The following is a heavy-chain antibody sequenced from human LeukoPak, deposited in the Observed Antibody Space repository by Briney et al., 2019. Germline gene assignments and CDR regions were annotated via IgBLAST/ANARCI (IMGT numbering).Heavy chain of an antibody. D-gene: IGHD1-26*01. CDR3: ARDSGLGPTWHPFDH. J-gene: IGHJ4*02. V-gene: IGHV1-2*02. CDR1: GYNFTDYY. Sequence: ASVKVSCKASGYNFTDYYIHWVRQAPGQGLEWMGWINPKSGGTNYAQKFRGRVTMTRDTSISTAYMELSGLRSNDTAVYYCARDSGLGPTWHPFDHWGQGTPVTVSS. CDR2: INPKSGGT.